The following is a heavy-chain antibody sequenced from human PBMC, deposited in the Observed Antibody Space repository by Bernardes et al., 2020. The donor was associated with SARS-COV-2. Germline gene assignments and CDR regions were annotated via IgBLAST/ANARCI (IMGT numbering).Heavy chain of an antibody. CDR3: ARPEIYSGYEN. CDR2: IYPGDSDT. V-gene: IGHV5-51*01. J-gene: IGHJ4*02. D-gene: IGHD5-12*01. CDR1: GYSFTSHW. Sequence: GDSLTISCEASGYSFTSHWIAWVRQMPGKGLEWMGTIYPGDSDTRYSPSFEGHVTISADKSITTAYLQWSSLKASDTAIYYCARPEIYSGYENWGQGTLVTVSS.